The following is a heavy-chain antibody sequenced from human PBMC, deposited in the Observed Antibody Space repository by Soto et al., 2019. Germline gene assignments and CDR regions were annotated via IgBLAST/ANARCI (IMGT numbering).Heavy chain of an antibody. V-gene: IGHV4-4*07. J-gene: IGHJ3*02. Sequence: QVQLPESGPGLVKPSETLSLPCTVSGGSISNYFLTWIRQPAGKGLDWIGRVYTSGITIYNPALKRRVTISLDTHKNQFSMNLSAVTADATDVYYGARVLGNKVVWSQDAFHIWGQGTLVTVSS. CDR3: ARVLGNKVVWSQDAFHI. D-gene: IGHD3-9*01. CDR1: GGSISNYF. CDR2: VYTSGIT.